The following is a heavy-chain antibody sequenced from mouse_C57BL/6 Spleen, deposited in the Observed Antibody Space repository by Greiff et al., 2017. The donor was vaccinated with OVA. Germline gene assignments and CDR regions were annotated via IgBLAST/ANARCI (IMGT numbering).Heavy chain of an antibody. CDR2: IHPNSGST. CDR3: ASGITTVVATGYFDY. D-gene: IGHD1-1*01. V-gene: IGHV1-64*01. CDR1: GYTFTSYW. Sequence: VQLQQPGAELVKPGASVKLSCTASGYTFTSYWMHWVQQRPGQGLEWIGMIHPNSGSTNYTAKFKSQATLTVDKSSHTAYMQLSSLTSEESAVYSCASGITTVVATGYFDYWGKGTTLTVSS. J-gene: IGHJ2*01.